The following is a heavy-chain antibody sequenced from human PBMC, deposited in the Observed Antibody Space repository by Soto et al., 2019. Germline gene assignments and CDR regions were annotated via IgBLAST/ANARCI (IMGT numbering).Heavy chain of an antibody. CDR1: GGTFSSYT. D-gene: IGHD6-13*01. J-gene: IGHJ4*02. CDR2: IIPILGIA. CDR3: ARGLGAAAGTFDY. Sequence: ASVKVSCKASGGTFSSYTISWVRQAPGQGLEWMGRIIPILGIANYAQKFQGRVTITADKSTSTAYMELSSLRSEDTAVYYCARGLGAAAGTFDYWGQGTLVTVSS. V-gene: IGHV1-69*02.